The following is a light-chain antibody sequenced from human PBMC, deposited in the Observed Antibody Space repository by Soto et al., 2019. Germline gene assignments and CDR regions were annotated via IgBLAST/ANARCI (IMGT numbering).Light chain of an antibody. Sequence: QSVLRQPPSVSGAPGQRVTISCTGNNSNIGAGSGVNWYQQFPNRAPKLLIYANTHRPSGVPDRFSGSTSATSASLAITGLQTQDEADYYCQSFDSSLTGLIFGGGTQLTVL. J-gene: IGLJ2*01. CDR2: ANT. CDR3: QSFDSSLTGLI. CDR1: NSNIGAGSG. V-gene: IGLV1-40*01.